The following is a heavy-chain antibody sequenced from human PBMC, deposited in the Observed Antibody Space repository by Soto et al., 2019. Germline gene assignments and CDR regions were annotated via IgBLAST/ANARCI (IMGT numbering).Heavy chain of an antibody. CDR3: VKRRGGNNLDFFD. CDR1: GLTFSRYA. V-gene: IGHV3-64D*06. J-gene: IGHJ4*02. D-gene: IGHD5-12*01. Sequence: PGGSLRLSCSASGLTFSRYAMHWVRQAPGKGLEYVSGVSGNGDPPFYADSVKGRFTISRDNPKNTLYLHMSRLSADDTAVHYCVKRRGGNNLDFFDWGQGALVTVSS. CDR2: VSGNGDPP.